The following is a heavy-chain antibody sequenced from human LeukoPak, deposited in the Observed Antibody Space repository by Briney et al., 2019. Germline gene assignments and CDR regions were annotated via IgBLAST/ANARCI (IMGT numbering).Heavy chain of an antibody. J-gene: IGHJ4*02. V-gene: IGHV3-74*01. Sequence: GGSLRLSCEVSGFTFSRNWMHWVRQAPGKGLVWVLRICDYGRRTVYADSVKGRDTIHRESSKNTLYVKMNSLRVEDTAVYYCAKEVKVASRPYYFDYWGQGTLVTVSS. D-gene: IGHD2-15*01. CDR2: ICDYGRRT. CDR3: AKEVKVASRPYYFDY. CDR1: GFTFSRNW.